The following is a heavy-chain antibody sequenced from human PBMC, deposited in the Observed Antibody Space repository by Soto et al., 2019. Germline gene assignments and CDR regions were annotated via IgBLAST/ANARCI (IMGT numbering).Heavy chain of an antibody. D-gene: IGHD3-16*02. Sequence: QVQLVQSGAEVRKPGSAVRVSCKASGGTFNMYAMNWVRQAPGQGLEWMARIIPIFDTPRYSQQFQGRVTITVDESTSTAYMELSSLRSEDTAIYYCARSIGSGGVIGGFDYWGQGTLVTVAS. J-gene: IGHJ4*02. CDR1: GGTFNMYA. V-gene: IGHV1-69*18. CDR2: IIPIFDTP. CDR3: ARSIGSGGVIGGFDY.